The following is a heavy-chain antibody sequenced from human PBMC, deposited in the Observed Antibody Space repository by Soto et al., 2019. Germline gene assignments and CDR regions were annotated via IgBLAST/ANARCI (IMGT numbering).Heavy chain of an antibody. V-gene: IGHV4-59*08. Sequence: SETLSLTCTVSGGSISSYYWSWIRQPPGKGLEWIGYIYYSGSTNYNPSLKSRVTISVDTSKNQFSLKLNSMTAADTAVYYRARHNYGSGSTYFAYWGQGTLVTVSS. J-gene: IGHJ4*02. CDR2: IYYSGST. D-gene: IGHD3-10*01. CDR1: GGSISSYY. CDR3: ARHNYGSGSTYFAY.